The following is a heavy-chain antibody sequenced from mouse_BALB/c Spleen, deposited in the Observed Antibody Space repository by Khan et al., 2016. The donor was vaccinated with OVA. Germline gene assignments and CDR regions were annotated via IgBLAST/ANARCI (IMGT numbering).Heavy chain of an antibody. V-gene: IGHV1S132*01. CDR3: ARGYFGNYEFAY. CDR1: GYTFTSYW. J-gene: IGHJ3*01. D-gene: IGHD2-1*01. Sequence: QVQLQQSGAELVKPGASVKLSCKTSGYTFTSYWIQWVKQRPGQGLGWIGQIFPGTGTTYYNENFKGTATLTVDPSSTTAYMQFSSLTSEDSAVYFGARGYFGNYEFAYWGQGTLVTVSP. CDR2: IFPGTGTT.